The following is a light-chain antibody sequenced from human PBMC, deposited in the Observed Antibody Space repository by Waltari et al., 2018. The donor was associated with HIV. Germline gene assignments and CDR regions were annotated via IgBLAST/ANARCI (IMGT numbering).Light chain of an antibody. Sequence: SYVLAQPPSVSVAPGQTGRFTCGGHNMGRKLVEWYQQKAGQAPVLVVYDDSDRPSGIPERFSGSNSGTTATLTVNRVEAGDEADYYCQVWDSSSDRVVFGGGTKLTVL. J-gene: IGLJ2*01. CDR1: NMGRKL. V-gene: IGLV3-21*02. CDR3: QVWDSSSDRVV. CDR2: DDS.